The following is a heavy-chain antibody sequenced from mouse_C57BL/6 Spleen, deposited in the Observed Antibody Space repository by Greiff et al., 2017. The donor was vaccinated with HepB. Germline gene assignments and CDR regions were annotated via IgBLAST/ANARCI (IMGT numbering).Heavy chain of an antibody. J-gene: IGHJ3*01. CDR2: ISGGGGNT. CDR3: ARNYDYTGWFAY. D-gene: IGHD2-4*01. Sequence: EVKLMESGGGLVKPGGSLKLSCAASGFTFSSYTMSWVRQTPEKRLEWVATISGGGGNTYYPDSVKGRFTISRDNAKNTLYLQMSSLRSEDTALYYCARNYDYTGWFAYWGQGTLVTVSA. CDR1: GFTFSSYT. V-gene: IGHV5-9*01.